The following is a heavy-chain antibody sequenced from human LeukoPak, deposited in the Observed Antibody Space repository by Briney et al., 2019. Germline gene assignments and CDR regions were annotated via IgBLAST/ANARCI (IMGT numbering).Heavy chain of an antibody. CDR2: IWYDGSNK. V-gene: IGHV3-33*08. D-gene: IGHD5-24*01. Sequence: GGSLRLSCAASGLTFSSHWMHWVRQAPGKGLEWVAVIWYDGSNKYYADSVKGRFTISRDNSKNTLYLQMNSLRAEDTAVYYCARDDGRDGFFDYWGQGTLVTVSS. CDR1: GLTFSSHW. CDR3: ARDDGRDGFFDY. J-gene: IGHJ4*02.